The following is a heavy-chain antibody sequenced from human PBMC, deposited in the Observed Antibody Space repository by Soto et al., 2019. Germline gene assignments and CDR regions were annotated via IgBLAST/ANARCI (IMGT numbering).Heavy chain of an antibody. V-gene: IGHV4-39*01. CDR1: GESISSSSYY. CDR3: ARQRTTVVTQAYFDH. Sequence: SETLSLTCIVSGESISSSSYYWGWIRQPPGKGLELIGSIYYSGRTYYNPSFKSRVTISIDTSKNQFSLKLSSVTATDTAVYYCARQRTTVVTQAYFDHWGRGALVTVSS. J-gene: IGHJ4*02. CDR2: IYYSGRT. D-gene: IGHD2-21*02.